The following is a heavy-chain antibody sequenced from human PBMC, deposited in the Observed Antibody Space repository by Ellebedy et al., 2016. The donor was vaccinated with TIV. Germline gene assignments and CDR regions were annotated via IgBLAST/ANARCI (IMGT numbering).Heavy chain of an antibody. Sequence: PGGSLRLSCSASGFTFSSFAMSWVRQAPGKGLEWVSSITNSGGSTYYADSVKGQFIISRDNSKKALDLQMNSLRAEDTAVYYCAKGRGGGSDSSAPRYYFDSWGLGTLVTVSS. CDR1: GFTFSSFA. J-gene: IGHJ4*02. V-gene: IGHV3-23*01. CDR3: AKGRGGGSDSSAPRYYFDS. CDR2: ITNSGGST. D-gene: IGHD3-22*01.